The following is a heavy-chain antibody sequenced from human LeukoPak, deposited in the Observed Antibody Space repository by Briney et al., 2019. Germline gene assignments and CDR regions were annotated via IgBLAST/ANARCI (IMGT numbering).Heavy chain of an antibody. CDR1: GFIFSNSA. D-gene: IGHD3-9*01. CDR2: INNDGSYI. V-gene: IGHV3-21*01. J-gene: IGHJ4*02. CDR3: AKAGYDILTVPRRPFDY. Sequence: PGGSLRLSCAASGFIFSNSAMNWVRQAPGKGLEWVSSINNDGSYIYYAGSVKGRFTISRDNAKNSLYLRLNSLRVEDTAVYYCAKAGYDILTVPRRPFDYWGQGTLVTVSS.